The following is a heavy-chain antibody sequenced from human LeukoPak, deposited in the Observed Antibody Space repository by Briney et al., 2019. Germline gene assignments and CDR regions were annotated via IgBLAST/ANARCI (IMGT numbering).Heavy chain of an antibody. V-gene: IGHV3-23*01. D-gene: IGHD3-22*01. CDR2: ISGSGGST. CDR3: AKLGDDSSGYRFDY. CDR1: GFTFSNYP. Sequence: GGSLRLSCAASGFTFSNYPMSWVRQAPGRGLEWVSVISGSGGSTYYADSVKGRFTISRDNSKNTLYLQMNSLRAEDTAVYYCAKLGDDSSGYRFDYWGQGTLVTVSS. J-gene: IGHJ4*02.